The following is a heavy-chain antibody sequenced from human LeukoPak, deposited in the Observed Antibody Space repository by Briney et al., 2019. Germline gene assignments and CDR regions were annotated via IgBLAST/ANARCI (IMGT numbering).Heavy chain of an antibody. Sequence: SVKVSCKASGGTFSSYAISWVRQAPGQGLEWMGRIIPILGIANYAQKFQGRVTITADKSTSTAYMELSSLRSEDTAVYYCATVAYSSGWDEGFDYWGQGTLVTVSS. CDR1: GGTFSSYA. V-gene: IGHV1-69*04. J-gene: IGHJ4*02. CDR2: IIPILGIA. D-gene: IGHD6-19*01. CDR3: ATVAYSSGWDEGFDY.